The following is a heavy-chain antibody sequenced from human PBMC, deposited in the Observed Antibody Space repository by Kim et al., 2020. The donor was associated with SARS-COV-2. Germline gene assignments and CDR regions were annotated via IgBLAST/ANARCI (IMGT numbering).Heavy chain of an antibody. V-gene: IGHV4-39*07. D-gene: IGHD4-17*01. Sequence: YNPSLRSRVTRAVDTSKNQFSLKLSSVTAADTAVYYCARATHGGGGWFDPWGQGTLVTVSS. CDR3: ARATHGGGGWFDP. J-gene: IGHJ5*02.